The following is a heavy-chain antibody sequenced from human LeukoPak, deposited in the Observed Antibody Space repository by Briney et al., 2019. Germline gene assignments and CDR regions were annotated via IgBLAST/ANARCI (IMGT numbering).Heavy chain of an antibody. J-gene: IGHJ4*02. D-gene: IGHD2-2*01. CDR3: ARVGIVVVPAALDY. Sequence: SDTLSLTCAVYGGSFSGYYWRWIRQPPGKGLEGIGEINHSGSTNYNPSLKSRVTISVDTSKNQFSLKLSSVTAADSGVYWCARVGIVVVPAALDYWGQGNVAIVS. CDR2: INHSGST. V-gene: IGHV4-34*01. CDR1: GGSFSGYY.